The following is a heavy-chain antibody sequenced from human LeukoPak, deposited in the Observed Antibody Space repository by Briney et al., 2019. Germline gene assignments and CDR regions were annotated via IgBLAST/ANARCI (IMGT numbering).Heavy chain of an antibody. CDR1: GGSISIYY. V-gene: IGHV4-4*07. Sequence: PSETLFLTCTVSGGSISIYYWSRIRQPAGKGLEWIERIYTSGSTNYIPSLKSRVTMSVDTSKNQFSLKLSSVTAADTAVYYCARDQRYCSGGSCLYNWFYPWGQGTLVTVSS. CDR3: ARDQRYCSGGSCLYNWFYP. D-gene: IGHD2-15*01. CDR2: IYTSGST. J-gene: IGHJ5*02.